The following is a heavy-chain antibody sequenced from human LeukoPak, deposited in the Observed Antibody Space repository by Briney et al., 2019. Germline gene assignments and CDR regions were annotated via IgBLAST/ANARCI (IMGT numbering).Heavy chain of an antibody. CDR3: AREFVAVAGSGWFDP. CDR2: IYSGGST. J-gene: IGHJ5*02. V-gene: IGHV3-53*01. D-gene: IGHD6-19*01. CDR1: GFTFSSYA. Sequence: GGSLRLSCAASGFTFSSYAMSWVRQAPGKGREWVSVIYSGGSTYYADSVKGRFTISRDDSKNTLYLEMNSLRAEDTAVYYCAREFVAVAGSGWFDPWGQGTLVTVSS.